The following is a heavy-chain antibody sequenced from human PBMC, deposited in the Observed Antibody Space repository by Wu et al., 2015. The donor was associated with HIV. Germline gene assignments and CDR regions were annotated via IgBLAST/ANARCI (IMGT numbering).Heavy chain of an antibody. J-gene: IGHJ3*02. CDR2: INHSGST. CDR1: GGSFSGYY. V-gene: IGHV4-34*01. CDR3: ARVLRRMSAFDI. Sequence: QVQLQQWGAGLLKPSETLSLTCAVYGGSFSGYYWSWIRQPPGKGLEWIGEINHSGSTNYNPSLKSRVTISVDTSKNQFSLKLSSVTAADTAVYYCARVLRRMSAFDIWGQGTMVTVSS.